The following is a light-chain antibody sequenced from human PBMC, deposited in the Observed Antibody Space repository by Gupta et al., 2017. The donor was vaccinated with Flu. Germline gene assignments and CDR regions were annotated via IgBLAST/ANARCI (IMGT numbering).Light chain of an antibody. CDR1: QSVSSY. CDR2: AAL. Sequence: DIQMTQSPSSLSASVGDRVTITCRAGQSVSSYLNWYQQKPGKAPKLLIYAALNLQSGVPSRFICDGSGTEFTRTSRSLQTEDFATYYGQQSSRIPWTLGRGTKVEVK. V-gene: IGKV1-39*01. J-gene: IGKJ1*01. CDR3: QQSSRIPWT.